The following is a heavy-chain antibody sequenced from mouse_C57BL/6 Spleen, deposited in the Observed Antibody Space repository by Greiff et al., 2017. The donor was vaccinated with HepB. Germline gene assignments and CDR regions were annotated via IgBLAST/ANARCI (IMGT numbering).Heavy chain of an antibody. J-gene: IGHJ1*03. D-gene: IGHD1-1*01. CDR1: GYTFTSYW. CDR2: IHPNSGST. V-gene: IGHV1-64*01. CDR3: ARGGYYYGSSPYWYFDV. Sequence: QVQLQQPGAELVKPGASVKLSCKASGYTFTSYWMHWVKQRPGQGLEWIGMIHPNSGSTNYNEKFKSKATLTVDKSSSTAYMHLSSLTSEDSAVYYCARGGYYYGSSPYWYFDVWGTGTTVTVSS.